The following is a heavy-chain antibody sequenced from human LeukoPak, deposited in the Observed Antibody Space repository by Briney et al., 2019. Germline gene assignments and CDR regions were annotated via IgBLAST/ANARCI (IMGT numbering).Heavy chain of an antibody. CDR1: GYTFTSYG. D-gene: IGHD2-21*01. J-gene: IGHJ4*02. V-gene: IGHV1-18*01. Sequence: ASVKVPCKASGYTFTSYGVSWLRQAPGQGLEWMGWISTYNGNTNYAQKLQGRVTMTTDTSTSTAYMELRSLRSDDTAVYYCARDSYSSYYFDYWGQGTLVTVSS. CDR2: ISTYNGNT. CDR3: ARDSYSSYYFDY.